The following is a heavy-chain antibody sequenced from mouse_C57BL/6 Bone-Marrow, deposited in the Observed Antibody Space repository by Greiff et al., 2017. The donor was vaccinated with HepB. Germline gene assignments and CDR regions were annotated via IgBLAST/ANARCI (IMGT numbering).Heavy chain of an antibody. Sequence: QVQLKQSGAELVRPGASVTLSCKASGYTFTDYEMHWVKQTPVHGLEWIGAIDPETGGTAYNQKFKGKAILTADKSSSTAYMELRSLTSEDSAVYYCTRRLTMITTCGYYFDYWGQGTTLTVSS. CDR1: GYTFTDYE. V-gene: IGHV1-15*01. J-gene: IGHJ2*01. CDR2: IDPETGGT. CDR3: TRRLTMITTCGYYFDY. D-gene: IGHD2-4*01.